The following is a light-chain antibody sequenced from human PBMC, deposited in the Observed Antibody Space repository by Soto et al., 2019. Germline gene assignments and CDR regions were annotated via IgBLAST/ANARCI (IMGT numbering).Light chain of an antibody. J-gene: IGKJ1*01. CDR3: QQFSTYWT. Sequence: DIQLTQSSSTLSASVGDRITITCRASRSISSWLAWYQQKPGKAPKLLIYDASNLESGVPSRFSGSGFGTEFTLTISSLEPDDFATYYCQQFSTYWTFGQGTKVEI. CDR2: DAS. V-gene: IGKV1-5*01. CDR1: RSISSW.